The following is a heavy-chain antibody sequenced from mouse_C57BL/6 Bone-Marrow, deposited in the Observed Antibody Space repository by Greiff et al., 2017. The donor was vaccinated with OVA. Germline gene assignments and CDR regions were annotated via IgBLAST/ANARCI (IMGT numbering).Heavy chain of an antibody. CDR1: GYTFTDYA. CDR2: ISTYYGDA. D-gene: IGHD1-1*01. Sequence: QVHVKQSGPELVRPGVSVKISCKGSGYTFTDYAMHWVKQSHAKSLEWIGVISTYYGDASYNQKFNDTATMTVDKSSSTAYMELARLTSEDSAVYYCGSGIYYGSSLFAYWGQGTLVTVSA. V-gene: IGHV1-67*01. CDR3: GSGIYYGSSLFAY. J-gene: IGHJ3*01.